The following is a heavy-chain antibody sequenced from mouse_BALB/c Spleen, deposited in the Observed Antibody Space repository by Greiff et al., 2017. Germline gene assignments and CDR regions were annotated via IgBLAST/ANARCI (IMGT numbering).Heavy chain of an antibody. CDR2: IRNKANGYTT. CDR3: ASVYAMDY. V-gene: IGHV7-3*02. CDR1: GFTFTDYY. J-gene: IGHJ4*01. Sequence: EVKLMESGGGLVQPGGSLRLSCATSGFTFTDYYMSWVRQPPGKALEWLGFIRNKANGYTTEYSASVKGRFTISRDNSQSILYLQMNTLRAEDSATYYCASVYAMDYWGQGTSVTVSS.